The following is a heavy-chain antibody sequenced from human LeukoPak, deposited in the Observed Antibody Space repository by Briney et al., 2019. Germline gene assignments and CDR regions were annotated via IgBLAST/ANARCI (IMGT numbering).Heavy chain of an antibody. J-gene: IGHJ5*02. CDR3: ARANCGGDCFNSWFDP. V-gene: IGHV4-30-2*01. D-gene: IGHD2-21*02. CDR2: IYHSGST. CDR1: GGSISSGGYS. Sequence: SQTLSLTCAVSGGSISSGGYSWSWIRQPPGKGLEWIGYIYHSGSTYYNPSLKSRVTISVDRSKNQFSLKLSSVTAADTAVYYCARANCGGDCFNSWFDPWGQGTLVTVSS.